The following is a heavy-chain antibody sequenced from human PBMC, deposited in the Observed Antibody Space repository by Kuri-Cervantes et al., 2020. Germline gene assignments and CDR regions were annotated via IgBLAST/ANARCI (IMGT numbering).Heavy chain of an antibody. CDR3: ARADDSSYWYFDL. CDR2: IYYSGAT. J-gene: IGHJ2*01. Sequence: SETLSLTCTVSGGSISSYYWSWIRQPPGKGLEWIGYIYYSGATNYNPSLKSRVTISVDTSKNQFSLKLSSVTAADTAVYYCARADDSSYWYFDLWGRGTLVTVSS. V-gene: IGHV4-59*01. D-gene: IGHD2-15*01. CDR1: GGSISSYY.